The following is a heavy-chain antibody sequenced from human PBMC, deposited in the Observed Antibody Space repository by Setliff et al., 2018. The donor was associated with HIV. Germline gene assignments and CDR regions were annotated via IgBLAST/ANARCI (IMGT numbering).Heavy chain of an antibody. CDR2: ISYNSGNT. J-gene: IGHJ3*02. V-gene: IGHV1-18*01. Sequence: ASVKVSCKASGYTSNNYGISWVRQAPGQELEWMGWISYNSGNTHYSQRLQDRGTMTIDTLTATVYMELTSLRSDDTAVYYCASQTGGRRAFEIWGQGTVVTVSS. D-gene: IGHD3-16*01. CDR1: GYTSNNYG. CDR3: ASQTGGRRAFEI.